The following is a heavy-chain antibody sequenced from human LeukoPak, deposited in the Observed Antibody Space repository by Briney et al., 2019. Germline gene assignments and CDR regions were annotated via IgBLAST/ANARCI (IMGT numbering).Heavy chain of an antibody. D-gene: IGHD3-10*01. Sequence: SETLSLTCTVSGGSISSSSYYWGWIRQPPGKGLEWIGEINHSGSTNYNPSLKSRVTISVDTSKNQFSLKLSSVTAADTAVYYCARGVGGVGYYGSGSYFDYWGQGTLVTVSS. V-gene: IGHV4-39*07. CDR2: INHSGST. J-gene: IGHJ4*02. CDR1: GGSISSSSYY. CDR3: ARGVGGVGYYGSGSYFDY.